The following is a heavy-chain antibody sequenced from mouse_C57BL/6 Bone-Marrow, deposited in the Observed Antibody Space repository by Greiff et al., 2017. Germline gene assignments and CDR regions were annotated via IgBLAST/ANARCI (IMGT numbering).Heavy chain of an antibody. Sequence: VQLQQSGGDLVKPGGSLKLSCAASGFTFSSYGMSWVRRTPDKRLEWVATISSGGSYTYYPDSVKGRFTISRDNAKNTLYLQMSSLKSEDTAMYYCASPYYYGSSYYAMDYWGQGTSVTVSS. D-gene: IGHD1-1*01. J-gene: IGHJ4*01. CDR1: GFTFSSYG. V-gene: IGHV5-6*01. CDR3: ASPYYYGSSYYAMDY. CDR2: ISSGGSYT.